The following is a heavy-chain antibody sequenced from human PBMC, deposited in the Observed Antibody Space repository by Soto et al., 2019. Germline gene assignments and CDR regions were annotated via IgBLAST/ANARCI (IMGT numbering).Heavy chain of an antibody. CDR1: GYSFITYG. V-gene: IGHV1-18*01. CDR2: ISVYSGDT. J-gene: IGHJ5*02. CDR3: ARDNIAVRPGWFDT. Sequence: GASVKVSCKGSGYSFITYGISWVRQAPGQGLEWMGWISVYSGDTKCAQKFQGRVTLTKDTSTSTVYMELRSLRSDDAAVYYCARDNIAVRPGWFDTWGQGTLVTVSS. D-gene: IGHD6-6*01.